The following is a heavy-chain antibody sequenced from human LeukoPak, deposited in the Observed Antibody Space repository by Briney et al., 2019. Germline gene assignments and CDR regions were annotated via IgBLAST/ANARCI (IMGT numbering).Heavy chain of an antibody. CDR3: ARGGGNSRIDQ. CDR1: GGSISSYY. D-gene: IGHD3-16*01. CDR2: LFPSGTT. V-gene: IGHV4-4*07. J-gene: IGHJ4*02. Sequence: SETLSLTCTVSGGSISSYYWNWIRQPAGKGLEWIGRLFPSGTTNHNPSLKSRVTMSVDTSKNQFSLNLSSVTAADTAVYYCARGGGNSRIDQWGQRSLVTVSS.